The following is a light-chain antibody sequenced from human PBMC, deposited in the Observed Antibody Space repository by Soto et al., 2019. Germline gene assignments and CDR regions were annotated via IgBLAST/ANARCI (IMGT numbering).Light chain of an antibody. CDR2: GAS. CDR1: QSVDND. V-gene: IGKV3-20*01. CDR3: QQHGTSPIT. Sequence: EIVMTQSPATLSVSPGDRATLSCRASQSVDNDLAWYQQKPGQTPRLLVYGASSRATGIPDRFSGSGSGTDFTLTISRLEPEDFAVYYCQQHGTSPITFGQGTRLEIK. J-gene: IGKJ5*01.